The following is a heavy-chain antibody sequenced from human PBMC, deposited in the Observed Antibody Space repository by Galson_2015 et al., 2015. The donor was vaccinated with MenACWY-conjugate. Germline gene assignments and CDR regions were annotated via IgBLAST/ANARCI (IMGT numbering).Heavy chain of an antibody. CDR2: MNPSGGST. J-gene: IGHJ6*02. Sequence: SVKVSCKASGYTFTSYGISWVRQAPGQGLEWMGIMNPSGGSTTYAQKFQGRVTMTRDTSTSTVYMDLSSLRSEDTAVYYCARERHGMDVWGQGTTVTVSS. D-gene: IGHD6-25*01. CDR3: ARERHGMDV. V-gene: IGHV1-46*01. CDR1: GYTFTSYG.